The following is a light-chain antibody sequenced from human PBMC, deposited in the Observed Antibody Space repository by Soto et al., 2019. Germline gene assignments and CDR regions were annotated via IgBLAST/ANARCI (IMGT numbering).Light chain of an antibody. J-gene: IGLJ3*02. CDR3: SSYAGSNNLV. V-gene: IGLV2-8*01. CDR2: EVS. CDR1: SSDVGGYNY. Sequence: QPPSASGSPGQSVTISCPGTSSDVGGYNYVSWYQQHPGKAPKLMIYEVSKRPSGVPDRFSVSKSGNTASLTVSGLQAEDEADYYCSSYAGSNNLVFGGGTKVTVL.